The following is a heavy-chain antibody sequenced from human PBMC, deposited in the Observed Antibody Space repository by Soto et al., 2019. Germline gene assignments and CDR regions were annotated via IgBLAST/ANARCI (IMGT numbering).Heavy chain of an antibody. D-gene: IGHD3-10*01. V-gene: IGHV1-3*01. CDR2: INAGNGNT. CDR1: GYTFTSYA. J-gene: IGHJ5*02. Sequence: ASVKVSCKASGYTFTSYAMHWVRQAPGQRLEWMGWINAGNGNTKYSQKFQGRVTITRDTSASTAYMELSSLRSEDTAVYYCARDHVLLWFGELLYEYNWFDPWGQGTLVTVSS. CDR3: ARDHVLLWFGELLYEYNWFDP.